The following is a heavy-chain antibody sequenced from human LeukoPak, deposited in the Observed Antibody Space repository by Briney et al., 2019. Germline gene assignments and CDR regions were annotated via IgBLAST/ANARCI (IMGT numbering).Heavy chain of an antibody. V-gene: IGHV1-24*01. CDR3: ASSTTGSYDFDY. J-gene: IGHJ4*02. CDR2: ENHEDGEK. Sequence: ASVKVSCKVSGYSLSELSMFWVRQSPGKGLEWIGGENHEDGEKIYAQKFQGRVTMTEDRSADTAYMELTSLRYEDTAIYYCASSTTGSYDFDYWGQGTLVRVSS. CDR1: GYSLSELS. D-gene: IGHD3-10*01.